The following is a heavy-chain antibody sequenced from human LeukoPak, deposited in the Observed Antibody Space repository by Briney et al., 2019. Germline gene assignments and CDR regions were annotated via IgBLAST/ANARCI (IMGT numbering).Heavy chain of an antibody. CDR1: GFSFSTYA. V-gene: IGHV3-23*01. CDR2: ISGSDGST. J-gene: IGHJ4*02. CDR3: AKGGLMVYARSYFDY. D-gene: IGHD2-8*01. Sequence: GGSLRPSCAASGFSFSTYAMSWVRQAPGKGLEWVSVISGSDGSTYYADSVKGRFTISRDDSKSTLSLQMHSLRAEDTAVYFCAKGGLMVYARSYFDYWGQGTLVTVSS.